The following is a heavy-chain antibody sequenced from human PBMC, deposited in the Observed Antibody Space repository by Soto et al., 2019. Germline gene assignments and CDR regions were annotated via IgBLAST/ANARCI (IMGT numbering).Heavy chain of an antibody. CDR3: ARGVFDLYGSGGSQKVRYGLRWFDP. CDR1: GGSFSGYY. V-gene: IGHV4-34*01. Sequence: SETLSLTCAVYGGSFSGYYWRWIRQPPGKGLEWIGEINHSGSTNYNPALKSRLTMSVDTSKNQFPRKLSSVTAADTAVYYCARGVFDLYGSGGSQKVRYGLRWFDPWGQGTLVTVSS. J-gene: IGHJ5*02. CDR2: INHSGST. D-gene: IGHD2-8*02.